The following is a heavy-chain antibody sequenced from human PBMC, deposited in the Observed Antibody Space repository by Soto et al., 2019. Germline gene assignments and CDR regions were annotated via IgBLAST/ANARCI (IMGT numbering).Heavy chain of an antibody. D-gene: IGHD3-9*01. CDR1: GYTFTSYG. V-gene: IGHV1-18*01. J-gene: IGHJ4*02. CDR3: AREDYDILTGYYIADDY. Sequence: QVQLVQSGAEVKKPGASVKVSCKASGYTFTSYGISWVRQAPGQGLEWMGWISAYNGNTNYAQKLQGRVTMTTDTSXSXXYMERRSLRSDDTAVYYCAREDYDILTGYYIADDYWGQGTLVTVSS. CDR2: ISAYNGNT.